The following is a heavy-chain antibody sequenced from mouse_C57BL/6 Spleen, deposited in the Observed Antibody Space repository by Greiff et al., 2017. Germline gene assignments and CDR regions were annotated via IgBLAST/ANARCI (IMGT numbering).Heavy chain of an antibody. CDR1: GFSFNTYA. CDR2: IRSKSNNYAT. J-gene: IGHJ3*01. CDR3: VRLGYDYDAY. D-gene: IGHD2-4*01. V-gene: IGHV10-1*01. Sequence: EVKLVESGGGLVQPKGSLKLSCAASGFSFNTYAMNWVRQAPGKGLEWVARIRSKSNNYATYYADSVKDRFTISRDDSESMLYLQMNNLKTEDTAMYYCVRLGYDYDAYWGQGTLVTVSA.